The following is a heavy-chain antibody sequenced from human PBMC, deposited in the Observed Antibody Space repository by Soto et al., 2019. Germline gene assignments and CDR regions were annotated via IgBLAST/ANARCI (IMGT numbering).Heavy chain of an antibody. J-gene: IGHJ4*02. CDR1: GFTFSSYG. V-gene: IGHV3-23*01. CDR3: AKDRRAGGNYGFYSDF. CDR2: SSATGAGT. D-gene: IGHD1-7*01. Sequence: EVQLLESGGGLVQPGGSLRLSCAASGFTFSSYGMTWVRQAPGKGLEWVSFSSATGAGTYYADSVKGRFTISRDNSKNTPYLQMTSLRADDPAFYYCAKDRRAGGNYGFYSDFWGQGALVIVSS.